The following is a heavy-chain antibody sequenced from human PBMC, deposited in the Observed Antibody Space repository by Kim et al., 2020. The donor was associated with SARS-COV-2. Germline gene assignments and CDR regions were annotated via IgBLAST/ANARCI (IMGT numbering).Heavy chain of an antibody. CDR1: GGSISSYY. J-gene: IGHJ5*02. CDR3: ARDGRRYGEANWFDP. D-gene: IGHD4-17*01. CDR2: IYYSGST. Sequence: SETLSLTCTVSGGSISSYYWSWIRQPPGKGLEWIGYIYYSGSTNYNPSLKSRVTISVDTSKNQFSLKLSSVTAADTAVYYCARDGRRYGEANWFDPWGQGTLVTVST. V-gene: IGHV4-59*01.